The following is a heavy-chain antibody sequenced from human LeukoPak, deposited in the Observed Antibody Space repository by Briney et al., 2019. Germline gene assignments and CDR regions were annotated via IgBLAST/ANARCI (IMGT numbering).Heavy chain of an antibody. Sequence: PSETLSLTCAVYGGSFSGYYWSWIRQPPGKGLEWIGEINHSGSTNYNPSLKSRVTISVDTSKNQFSLKLSSVTAADTAVYYCARYNWNHRYSNWFDPWGQGTLVTVSS. D-gene: IGHD1-1*01. V-gene: IGHV4-34*01. CDR3: ARYNWNHRYSNWFDP. J-gene: IGHJ5*02. CDR1: GGSFSGYY. CDR2: INHSGST.